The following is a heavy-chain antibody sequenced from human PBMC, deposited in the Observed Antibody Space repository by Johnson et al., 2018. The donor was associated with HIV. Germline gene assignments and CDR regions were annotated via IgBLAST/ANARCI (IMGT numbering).Heavy chain of an antibody. J-gene: IGHJ3*02. V-gene: IGHV3-30*02. CDR2: IRYDGSNE. D-gene: IGHD2-2*01. CDR3: AKNIGYCTVTSCYPRNNDAFDI. CDR1: GFTFSSYG. Sequence: VQLVESGGGVVQPGRSLRLSCAASGFTFSSYGMHWVRQAPGKGLEWVTFIRYDGSNEYYADSVKGRFTISRDNSKNTLYLQMNSLRAEDTGVYYCAKNIGYCTVTSCYPRNNDAFDIWGQGTMVTVSS.